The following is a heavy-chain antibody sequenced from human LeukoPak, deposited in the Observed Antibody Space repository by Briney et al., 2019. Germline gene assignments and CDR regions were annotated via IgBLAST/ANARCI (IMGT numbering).Heavy chain of an antibody. Sequence: PGRSLRLSCAASGFTFSSYGMHWVRQAPARGLEWVAVIGFDGNNKFYADSVKGRFTVSRDNSKNTLYLQMNSLRAEDTAVYYCARGSYGAYNYCDYWGQGILVTVSS. CDR3: ARGSYGAYNYCDY. CDR1: GFTFSSYG. V-gene: IGHV3-33*01. CDR2: IGFDGNNK. J-gene: IGHJ4*02. D-gene: IGHD4/OR15-4a*01.